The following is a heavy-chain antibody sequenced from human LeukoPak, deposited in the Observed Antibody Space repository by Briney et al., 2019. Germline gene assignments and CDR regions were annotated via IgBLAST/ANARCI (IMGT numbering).Heavy chain of an antibody. CDR3: ARGLGRLFYFQH. V-gene: IGHV4-59*01. J-gene: IGHJ1*01. CDR1: GGSISSYY. D-gene: IGHD4-23*01. CDR2: IYYSGST. Sequence: PSETLSLTCTVSGGSISSYYWSWIRQPPGKGLEWIGCIYYSGSTNYNPSLKSRVTISVDTSKNQFSLKLSSVTAADTAVYYCARGLGRLFYFQHWGQGTLVTVSS.